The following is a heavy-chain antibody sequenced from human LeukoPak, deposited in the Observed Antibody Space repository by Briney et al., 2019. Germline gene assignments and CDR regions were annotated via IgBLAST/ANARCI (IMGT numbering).Heavy chain of an antibody. V-gene: IGHV3-74*01. J-gene: IGHJ4*02. CDR3: ARDKDWILFDS. Sequence: GGSLRLSCAASGFTFSSNAMSWVRQAPGKGMVWVSRIKSDGSSIRYADSVKGRFSISRDNAKNTLYLQMNSLRAEDMAVYYCARDKDWILFDSWGQGTLVTVSS. CDR2: IKSDGSSI. D-gene: IGHD3/OR15-3a*01. CDR1: GFTFSSNA.